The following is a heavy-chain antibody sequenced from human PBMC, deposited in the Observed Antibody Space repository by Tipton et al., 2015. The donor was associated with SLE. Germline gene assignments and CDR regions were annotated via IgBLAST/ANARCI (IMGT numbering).Heavy chain of an antibody. CDR2: IYYSGST. Sequence: TLSLTCAVYGGSFSSYYWGWIRQPPGKGLEWIGSIYYSGSTYYNPSLKSRVTISVDTSKNQFSLKLSSVTAADTAVYYCARVGVVTPFDYWGQGTLATVSS. V-gene: IGHV4-39*07. J-gene: IGHJ4*02. CDR3: ARVGVVTPFDY. CDR1: GGSFSSYY. D-gene: IGHD4-23*01.